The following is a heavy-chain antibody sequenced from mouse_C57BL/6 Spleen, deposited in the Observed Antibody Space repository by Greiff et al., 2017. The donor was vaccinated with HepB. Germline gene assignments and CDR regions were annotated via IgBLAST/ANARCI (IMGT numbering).Heavy chain of an antibody. Sequence: VKLMESGPELVKPGASVKISCKASGYAFSSSWMNWVKQSPGKGLEWIGRIYPGDGDTNYNGKFKGKATLTADKSSSTAYMQLSSLTSEDSAVYFCARDITGTGFAYWGQGTLVTVSA. V-gene: IGHV1-82*01. J-gene: IGHJ3*01. CDR3: ARDITGTGFAY. CDR1: GYAFSSSW. CDR2: IYPGDGDT. D-gene: IGHD4-1*01.